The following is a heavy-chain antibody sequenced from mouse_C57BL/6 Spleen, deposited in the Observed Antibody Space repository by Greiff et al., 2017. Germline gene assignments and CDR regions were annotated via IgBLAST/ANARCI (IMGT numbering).Heavy chain of an antibody. V-gene: IGHV5-4*01. D-gene: IGHD2-3*01. Sequence: EVKLEESGGGLVKPGGSLKLSCAASGFTFSSYAMSWVRQTPEKRLEWVATISDGGSYTYYPDNVKGRFTISRDNAKNNLYLQMSHLKSEDTAMYYCAREGGYYYFDYWGQGTTLTVSS. J-gene: IGHJ2*01. CDR1: GFTFSSYA. CDR2: ISDGGSYT. CDR3: AREGGYYYFDY.